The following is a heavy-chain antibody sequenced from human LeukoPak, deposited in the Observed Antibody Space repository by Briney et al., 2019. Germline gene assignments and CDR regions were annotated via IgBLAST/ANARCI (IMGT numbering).Heavy chain of an antibody. D-gene: IGHD3-16*01. Sequence: GGSLRLSCAASGLTISSYSMNWVRQAPGKGLQWVSYISSSSSTIYYADSVKGRFTISRDNAKNSLYLQMNSLRAEDTAVYYCARVRWGGLYYFDYWGQGTLVTVSS. CDR1: GLTISSYS. CDR2: ISSSSSTI. V-gene: IGHV3-48*01. J-gene: IGHJ4*02. CDR3: ARVRWGGLYYFDY.